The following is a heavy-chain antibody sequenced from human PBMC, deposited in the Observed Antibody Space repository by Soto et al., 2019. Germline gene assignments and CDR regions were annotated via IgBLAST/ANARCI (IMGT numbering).Heavy chain of an antibody. CDR2: ISYDGSNK. V-gene: IGHV3-30*18. D-gene: IGHD1-26*01. Sequence: HEHVVEYGGGVVQPGRSLRLSCAASGFSFSNYGMHWVRQAPDKGLEWLAVISYDGSNKYHADSVKGRFTISRDNSKNTLYLQMNSLRADDTAVYYCAKDWRWEVLNYGMNVWGQGTTVTVSS. CDR1: GFSFSNYG. J-gene: IGHJ6*02. CDR3: AKDWRWEVLNYGMNV.